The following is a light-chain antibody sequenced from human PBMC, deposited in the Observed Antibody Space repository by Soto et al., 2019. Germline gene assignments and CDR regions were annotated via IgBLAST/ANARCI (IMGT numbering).Light chain of an antibody. CDR3: CSYVRGGTVI. J-gene: IGLJ2*01. CDR2: DDD. CDR1: SSNIGGNS. V-gene: IGLV1-51*01. Sequence: QSVMTQPPSVSAAPGQRVTISCSGSSSNIGGNSVSWYQQLPGTAPKLLIYDDDKRPSGIPDRFSGSKSGTSATLGITGFQTGDEADYYCCSYVRGGTVIFGGGTKLTVL.